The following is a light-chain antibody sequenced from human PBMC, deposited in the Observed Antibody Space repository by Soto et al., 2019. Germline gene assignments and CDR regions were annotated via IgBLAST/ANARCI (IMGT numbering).Light chain of an antibody. V-gene: IGLV2-14*03. CDR3: TSYTSTNSYVA. J-gene: IGLJ2*01. CDR2: DVT. CDR1: STDVGGHYY. Sequence: QSALTQPASVSGSPGQSITSSCTGTSTDVGGHYYVSWYQQHPGKAPKLIIYDVTDRPSGGPHRFSGSKSGNTASLTISGLQAEDEADYYCTSYTSTNSYVAVGGGTKLTVL.